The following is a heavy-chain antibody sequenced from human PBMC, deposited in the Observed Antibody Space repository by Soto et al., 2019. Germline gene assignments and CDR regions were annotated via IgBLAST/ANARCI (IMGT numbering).Heavy chain of an antibody. D-gene: IGHD2-2*02. J-gene: IGHJ6*02. CDR3: AREGIVVVPAAISLGMDV. CDR2: INSDGSST. V-gene: IGHV3-74*01. Sequence: GGSLRLSCAASGFTFSSYWMHWVRQAPGKGLVWVSRINSDGSSTSYADSVKGRFTISRDNAKNTLYLQMNSLRAEDTAVYYCAREGIVVVPAAISLGMDVWGQGTTVTVSS. CDR1: GFTFSSYW.